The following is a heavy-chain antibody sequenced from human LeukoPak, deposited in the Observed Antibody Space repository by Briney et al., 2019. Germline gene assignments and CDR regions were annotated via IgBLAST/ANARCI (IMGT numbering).Heavy chain of an antibody. Sequence: GGSLRLSCAASGFIFSSYGMHWVRQAPGKGLEWVAFIRYDGSKKDYVDTVKGRFSISRDNSKNTLYLEMNSLRAEDTAVYYCAKGSNFDERYFQRWGQGTLVTVSS. J-gene: IGHJ1*01. D-gene: IGHD3-10*01. CDR3: AKGSNFDERYFQR. V-gene: IGHV3-30*02. CDR2: IRYDGSKK. CDR1: GFIFSSYG.